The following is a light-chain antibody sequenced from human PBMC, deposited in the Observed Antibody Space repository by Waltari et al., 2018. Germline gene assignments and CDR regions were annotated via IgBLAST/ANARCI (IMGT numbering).Light chain of an antibody. Sequence: QSVLTQPPSASGTPGQAVTISCSGSSSTIGTNVVKCYRLVPGTTPKRLIYRNEQRPSGVPDRFAGSKSGTSASLAISGLRSEDEGDYFCAAWDDRLNGRWEFGGGTKLTVL. CDR3: AAWDDRLNGRWE. J-gene: IGLJ3*02. CDR2: RNE. CDR1: SSTIGTNV. V-gene: IGLV1-44*01.